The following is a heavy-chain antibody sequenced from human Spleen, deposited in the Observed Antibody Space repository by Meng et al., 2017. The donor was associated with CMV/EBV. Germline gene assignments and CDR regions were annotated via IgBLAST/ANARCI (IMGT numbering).Heavy chain of an antibody. CDR1: GGTFSSYA. J-gene: IGHJ6*02. Sequence: SVKVSCKASGGTFSSYAISWVRQAPGQGLEWMGGIIPIFGTANYAQKFQGRVTITTDESTSTAYMKLSSLRSEDTAVYYCARGVGNLPTYYYYGMDVWGQGTTVTVSS. V-gene: IGHV1-69*05. D-gene: IGHD4-23*01. CDR2: IIPIFGTA. CDR3: ARGVGNLPTYYYYGMDV.